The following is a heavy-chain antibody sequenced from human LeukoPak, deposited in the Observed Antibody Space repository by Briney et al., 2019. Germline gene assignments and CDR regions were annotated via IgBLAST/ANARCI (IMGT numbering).Heavy chain of an antibody. J-gene: IGHJ6*03. D-gene: IGHD3-3*01. CDR2: IYTSGRT. Sequence: SETLSLTCTVAGGSISSYYWSWVRQPPGKGLEWIGYIYTSGRTNYNPSLKSRVTISVDTSKNQFSLKLSSVTAADTAVYYCARHPTPRFLEWLPLYYYMDVWGKGTTVTVSS. V-gene: IGHV4-4*09. CDR1: GGSISSYY. CDR3: ARHPTPRFLEWLPLYYYMDV.